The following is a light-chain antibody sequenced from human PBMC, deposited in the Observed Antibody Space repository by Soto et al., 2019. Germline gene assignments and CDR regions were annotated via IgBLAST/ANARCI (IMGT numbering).Light chain of an antibody. J-gene: IGKJ1*01. CDR1: QSIRNY. CDR2: NAI. CDR3: QQSYSTPTWT. V-gene: IGKV1-39*01. Sequence: DIEMTQSPSSLSASVGDRVTITCRASQSIRNYLNWYQQKPGKAPKLLIYNAISLQSGVPSRFSGSGSGTDFTLTIISLQPEDFATYYCQQSYSTPTWTFGQGTKVEI.